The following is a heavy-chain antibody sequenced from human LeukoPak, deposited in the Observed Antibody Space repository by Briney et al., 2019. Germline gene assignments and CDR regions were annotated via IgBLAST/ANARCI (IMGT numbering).Heavy chain of an antibody. J-gene: IGHJ5*02. Sequence: GESLKISCKTSGYDFSTKWIGWVRQMPGKGLEWMGIIYPTDSITRYSPSFRGQVTISVDTSISTAYLHWSGLKASDTAIYYCARLAPDYADYWFDPWGQGTLVTVSS. V-gene: IGHV5-51*01. CDR3: ARLAPDYADYWFDP. CDR1: GYDFSTKW. D-gene: IGHD4-17*01. CDR2: IYPTDSIT.